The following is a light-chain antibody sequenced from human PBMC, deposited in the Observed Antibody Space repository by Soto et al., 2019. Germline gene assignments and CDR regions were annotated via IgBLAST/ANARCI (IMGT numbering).Light chain of an antibody. Sequence: QSVLTQPPSVSGSPGQSVTISCTGTSSDVGSYNRVSWYQQPPGTAPKLMIYEVSNRPSGVPDRFSGSKSGSTASLIVSGLQAEDEADYYCSSCAGRNNLVFGGGTQLTVL. J-gene: IGLJ2*01. V-gene: IGLV2-18*02. CDR1: SSDVGSYNR. CDR3: SSCAGRNNLV. CDR2: EVS.